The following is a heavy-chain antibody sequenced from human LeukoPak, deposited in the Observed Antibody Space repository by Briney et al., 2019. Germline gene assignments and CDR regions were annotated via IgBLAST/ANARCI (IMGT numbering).Heavy chain of an antibody. J-gene: IGHJ5*02. CDR1: GGSISSYY. D-gene: IGHD3-10*01. Sequence: SETLSLTCTVSGGSISSYYWSWIRQPPGKGLEWIGYIYYSGSTNYNPSLKSRVTISVDTSKNQFSLKLSSVTAADTAVYYCARGGSRITMVRGVDNWFDPWGQGTLDTVSS. CDR2: IYYSGST. CDR3: ARGGSRITMVRGVDNWFDP. V-gene: IGHV4-59*01.